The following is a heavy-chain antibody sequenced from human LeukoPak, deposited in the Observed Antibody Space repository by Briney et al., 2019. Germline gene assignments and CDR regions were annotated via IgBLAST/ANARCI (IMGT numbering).Heavy chain of an antibody. V-gene: IGHV4-4*07. CDR1: GGSISGYY. D-gene: IGHD6-19*01. Sequence: SETLSLTCTVSGGSISGYYWSWLRQAAGEGLEWIGRLYTSGETNYNPSLKSRIAMSFDTSRNQFSLRLTSVTAADTAVYFCARGGIAVPGYYYFYYMDVWGKGTTVTVSS. CDR3: ARGGIAVPGYYYFYYMDV. CDR2: LYTSGET. J-gene: IGHJ6*03.